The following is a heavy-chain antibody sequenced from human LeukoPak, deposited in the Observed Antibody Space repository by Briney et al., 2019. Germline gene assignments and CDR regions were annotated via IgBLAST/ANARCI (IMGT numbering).Heavy chain of an antibody. Sequence: SETLSLTCAVYGGSFSSYYWSWIRQPPGKALEWIGYIYYSGSTNYNPSLKSRVTISVDTSKNQFSLKLSSVTAADTAVYYCARVTRGSYYYGMDVWGQGTTVTVSS. CDR1: GGSFSSYY. V-gene: IGHV4-59*01. D-gene: IGHD1-26*01. J-gene: IGHJ6*02. CDR2: IYYSGST. CDR3: ARVTRGSYYYGMDV.